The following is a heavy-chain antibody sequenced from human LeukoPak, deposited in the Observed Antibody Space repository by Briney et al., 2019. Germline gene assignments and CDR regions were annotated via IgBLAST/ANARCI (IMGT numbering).Heavy chain of an antibody. J-gene: IGHJ4*02. V-gene: IGHV3-23*01. CDR3: AKNYYDRRGPYSWVFDY. CDR2: IFAGGGAA. D-gene: IGHD3-22*01. Sequence: GGSLRLSCPVSGFTFSDYAMTWVGQAPGKGLEWVSSIFAGGGAALYADSVRGRFTIFRDDSKSTLFLQMHSLRAEDTAIYYCAKNYYDRRGPYSWVFDYWGQGTLLTVSS. CDR1: GFTFSDYA.